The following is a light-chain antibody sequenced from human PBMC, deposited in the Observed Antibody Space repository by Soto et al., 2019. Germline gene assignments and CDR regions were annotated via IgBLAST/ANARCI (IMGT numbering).Light chain of an antibody. CDR2: ATS. J-gene: IGKJ2*01. Sequence: EIQMTQSPFSLSASVGERATITCRASQSIRNLGWFQQKPGGAPKRLIYATSSLESGVPSWSTGSGSGTEFTLTISSLKHDDFATYFWLQHNTYPYTFGQGTKLDIK. CDR3: LQHNTYPYT. V-gene: IGKV1-17*01. CDR1: QSIRN.